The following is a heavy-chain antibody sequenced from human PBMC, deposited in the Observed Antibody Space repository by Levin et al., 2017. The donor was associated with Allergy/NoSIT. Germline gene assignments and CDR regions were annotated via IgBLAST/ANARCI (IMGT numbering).Heavy chain of an antibody. Sequence: SQTLSLTCTVSGGSISSYYWSWIRQPPGKGLEWIGYIYYSGTTNYNPSLKSRVTISVDTSKNQFSLNLSFVTAADTAVYYCACTSRVSGSDIFDYWGQGTLVAVSA. CDR3: ACTSRVSGSDIFDY. CDR2: IYYSGTT. J-gene: IGHJ4*02. CDR1: GGSISSYY. V-gene: IGHV4-59*08. D-gene: IGHD3-10*01.